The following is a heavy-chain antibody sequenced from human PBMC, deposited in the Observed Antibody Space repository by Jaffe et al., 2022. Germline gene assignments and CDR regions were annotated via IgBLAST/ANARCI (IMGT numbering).Heavy chain of an antibody. V-gene: IGHV3-48*03. CDR2: ISSSGSTI. Sequence: EVQLVESGGGLVQPGGSLRLSCAASGFTFSSYEMNWVRQAPGKGLEWVSYISSSGSTIYYADSVKGRFTISRDNAKNSLYLQMNSLRAEDTAVYYCARGGVTVTTYREYNWFDPWGQGTLVTVSS. CDR3: ARGGVTVTTYREYNWFDP. J-gene: IGHJ5*02. D-gene: IGHD4-17*01. CDR1: GFTFSSYE.